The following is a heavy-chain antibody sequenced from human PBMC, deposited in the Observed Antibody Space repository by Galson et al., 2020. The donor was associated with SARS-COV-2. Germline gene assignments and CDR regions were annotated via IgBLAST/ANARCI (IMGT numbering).Heavy chain of an antibody. CDR1: GGSLSGYY. V-gene: IGHV4-34*01. J-gene: IGHJ4*02. D-gene: IGHD5-18*01. CDR2: SNHSGRT. CDR3: ARVRFSYGRRVDY. Sequence: SETLSPSCAVYGGSLSGYYWNWIRQPPGKGLEWIGESNHSGRTIYNPSPKSRVTISVDTSRNQLSLRLRSVTAADTAVYYCARVRFSYGRRVDYWGQGTLVTVSS.